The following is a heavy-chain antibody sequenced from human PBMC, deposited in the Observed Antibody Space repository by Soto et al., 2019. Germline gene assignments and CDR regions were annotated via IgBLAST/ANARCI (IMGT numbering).Heavy chain of an antibody. V-gene: IGHV4-4*02. CDR2: IYHSGST. CDR3: ARENAAIRYYYGMDV. Sequence: TPSPTCAVSGGSISSSNWWRWVRPPPGKGLEWIGEIYHSGSTNYNPSLKSRVTISVDKSKNQFSLKLSSVTAADTAVYYCARENAAIRYYYGMDVWGQGTTVTVSS. J-gene: IGHJ6*02. CDR1: GGSISSSNW. D-gene: IGHD2-21*02.